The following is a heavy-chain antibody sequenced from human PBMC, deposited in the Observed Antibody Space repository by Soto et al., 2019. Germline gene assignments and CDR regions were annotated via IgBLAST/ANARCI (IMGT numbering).Heavy chain of an antibody. CDR3: ARGGSRASYYCDIDY. D-gene: IGHD3-22*01. V-gene: IGHV4-59*13. J-gene: IGHJ4*01. CDR1: GSSISSYC. Sequence: SETLSLTGTVLGSSISSYCWGGSPQPPGKGREGIGYMYFIGITNYSPSLKSRVTISVDKSKNTSSLKLSPVTAADTAVYYCARGGSRASYYCDIDYWGQGTLVTVSS. CDR2: MYFIGIT.